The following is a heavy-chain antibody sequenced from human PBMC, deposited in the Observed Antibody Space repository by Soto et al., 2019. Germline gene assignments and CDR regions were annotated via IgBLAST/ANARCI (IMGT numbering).Heavy chain of an antibody. D-gene: IGHD3-3*01. Sequence: QVQLQESGPGLVKPSETLSLTCTVSGGSISSYYWSWIRQPAGKGLEWIGRIYTSGSTNYNPSLKRRVTMSVDTSKNQFSRKLSSVTAADTAVYYCARGLYDFQRGAWFDPWGQGTLVTVSS. CDR1: GGSISSYY. CDR2: IYTSGST. CDR3: ARGLYDFQRGAWFDP. J-gene: IGHJ5*02. V-gene: IGHV4-4*07.